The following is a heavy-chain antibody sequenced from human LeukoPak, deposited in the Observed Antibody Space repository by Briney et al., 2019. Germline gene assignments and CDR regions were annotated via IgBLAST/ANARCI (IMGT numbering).Heavy chain of an antibody. D-gene: IGHD2-2*01. CDR1: GGTFSSYA. Sequence: GASVKVSCKASGGTFSSYAISWVRQAPGQGLEWMGGIIPIFGTANYAQKFQGRVTITTDESTSTAYMELSSLRSEDTALYYCARNEGYCSGTSCSSFDYWGQGTLVTVSS. CDR2: IIPIFGTA. V-gene: IGHV1-69*05. J-gene: IGHJ4*02. CDR3: ARNEGYCSGTSCSSFDY.